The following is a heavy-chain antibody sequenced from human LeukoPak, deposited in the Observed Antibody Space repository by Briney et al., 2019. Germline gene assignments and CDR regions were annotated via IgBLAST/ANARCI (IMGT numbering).Heavy chain of an antibody. CDR3: ARGQYYGSGSSQFDY. D-gene: IGHD3-10*01. V-gene: IGHV1-18*01. Sequence: ASVKVSCKASGYTFTSYGISWVRQAPGQGLEWMGWISAYNGNTNYAQKLQGRVTMTTDTSASTAYMELRSLRSDDTAVYYCARGQYYGSGSSQFDYWGQGTLVTVSS. CDR1: GYTFTSYG. J-gene: IGHJ4*02. CDR2: ISAYNGNT.